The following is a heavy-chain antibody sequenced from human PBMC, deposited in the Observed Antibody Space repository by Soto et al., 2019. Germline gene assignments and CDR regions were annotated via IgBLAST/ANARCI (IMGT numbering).Heavy chain of an antibody. CDR1: GFTFTNYA. CDR2: ISSSGGSS. Sequence: AGGSLRLSCTASGFTFTNYAMNWVRQAPGKGLEWVSSISSSGGSSFHADSVKGRFTVSRDNSRNTVFLQMSSLRTDDTAVYYCAKDLSAIAVAGTGYYYGLDVWGQGTTVTVSS. CDR3: AKDLSAIAVAGTGYYYGLDV. J-gene: IGHJ6*02. D-gene: IGHD6-19*01. V-gene: IGHV3-23*01.